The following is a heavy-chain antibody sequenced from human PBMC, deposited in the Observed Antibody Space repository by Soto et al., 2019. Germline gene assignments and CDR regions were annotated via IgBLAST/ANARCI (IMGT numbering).Heavy chain of an antibody. Sequence: GGSLRLSCAASGLTFSSYAMHWVRQAPGKGLEWVAVISYDGSNKYYADSVKGRFTISRDNSKNTLYLQMNSLRAEDTAVYYCARVPSYYYYGMDVWGQGTTVTVSS. CDR3: ARVPSYYYYGMDV. V-gene: IGHV3-30-3*01. CDR2: ISYDGSNK. J-gene: IGHJ6*02. CDR1: GLTFSSYA.